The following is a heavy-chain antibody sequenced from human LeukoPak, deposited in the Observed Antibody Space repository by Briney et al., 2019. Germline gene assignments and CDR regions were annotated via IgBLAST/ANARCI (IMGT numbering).Heavy chain of an antibody. CDR1: RFTFSSYW. CDR3: ARGNGAVLTDV. V-gene: IGHV3-74*01. J-gene: IGHJ6*04. CDR2: IKTDGSST. D-gene: IGHD1-1*01. Sequence: PGGSLRLSCAASRFTFSSYWMHWVRHAPGKGLVWVSRIKTDGSSTSYADSVKGRFTISRDNAKNTLYLQMNSLRAEDTAVYYCARGNGAVLTDVWGKGTTVTVSS.